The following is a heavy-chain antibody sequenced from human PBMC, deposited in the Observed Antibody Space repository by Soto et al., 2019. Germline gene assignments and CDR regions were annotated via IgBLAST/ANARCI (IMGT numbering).Heavy chain of an antibody. CDR1: GGTFSSYA. V-gene: IGHV1-18*01. Sequence: ASVKVSCKASGGTFSSYAISWVRQAPGQGLEWIGWIVVGSGNTNYAQKLQGRVTMTTDTSTSTAYMELRSLRSDDTAVYYCARDSDILTGPWFDPWGQGTLVTVSS. CDR2: IVVGSGNT. D-gene: IGHD3-9*01. CDR3: ARDSDILTGPWFDP. J-gene: IGHJ5*02.